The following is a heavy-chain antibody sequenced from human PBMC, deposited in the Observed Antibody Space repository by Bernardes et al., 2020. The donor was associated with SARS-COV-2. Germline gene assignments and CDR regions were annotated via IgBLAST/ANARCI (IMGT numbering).Heavy chain of an antibody. CDR2: ISGSGGST. V-gene: IGHV3-23*01. Sequence: GGSLRLSCAASGFTFSSYAMSWVRQAPGKGLEWVSAISGSGGSTYYADSVKGRFTISRDNSKNTLSLLMSGLRAEDTAVYYCAKFLAGSSPHRTGAATYFDYWGQGTLVTVSS. D-gene: IGHD1-26*01. CDR3: AKFLAGSSPHRTGAATYFDY. J-gene: IGHJ4*02. CDR1: GFTFSSYA.